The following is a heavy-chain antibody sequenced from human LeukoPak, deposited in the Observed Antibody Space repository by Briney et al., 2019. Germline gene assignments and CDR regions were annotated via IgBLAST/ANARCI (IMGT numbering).Heavy chain of an antibody. CDR1: GGSISSYY. V-gene: IGHV4-4*07. CDR2: IYTRGST. D-gene: IGHD2-15*01. Sequence: PSETLSLTCTVSGGSISSYYWSWIRQPAGKGLEWIGHIYTRGSTNYNPSLKSRAPMSVETSKNQFSLKLSSVTAADTAVYYCERERGKHDSFFDSWGQGTLVTVSS. CDR3: ERERGKHDSFFDS. J-gene: IGHJ4*02.